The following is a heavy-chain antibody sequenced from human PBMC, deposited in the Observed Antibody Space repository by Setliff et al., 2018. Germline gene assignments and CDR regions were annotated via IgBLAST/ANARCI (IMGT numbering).Heavy chain of an antibody. D-gene: IGHD5-12*01. V-gene: IGHV3-20*04. CDR3: TRFGRDDIGI. Sequence: AGGSLRLSCAASGFTFERNGMNWVRQAPGKGLEWVSTINWDGKTTAYADSVKGRSTISRDNANRFLYLHMNSLRADDTALYYCTRFGRDDIGIWGQGTMVTVSS. CDR1: GFTFERNG. CDR2: INWDGKTT. J-gene: IGHJ3*02.